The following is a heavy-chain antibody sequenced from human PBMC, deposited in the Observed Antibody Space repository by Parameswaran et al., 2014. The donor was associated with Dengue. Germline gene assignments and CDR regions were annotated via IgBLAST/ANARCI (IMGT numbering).Heavy chain of an antibody. D-gene: IGHD3-3*01. CDR3: ARGLYYDFWSGYSYYFDY. J-gene: IGHJ4*02. V-gene: IGHV1-69*06. Sequence: SWVRQAPGQGLEWMGGIIPIFGTANYAQKFQGRVTITADKSTSTAYMELSSLRSEDTAVYYCARGLYYDFWSGYSYYFDYWGQGTLVTVSS. CDR2: IIPIFGTA.